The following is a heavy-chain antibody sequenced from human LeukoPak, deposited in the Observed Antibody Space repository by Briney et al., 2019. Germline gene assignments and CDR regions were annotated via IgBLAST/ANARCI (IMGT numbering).Heavy chain of an antibody. CDR2: INHSGST. CDR3: ARLVRSSSWYFWFDP. CDR1: GGSFSGYY. D-gene: IGHD6-13*01. V-gene: IGHV4-34*01. Sequence: NSSETLSLTCAVYGGSFSGYYWSWIRQPPGKGLEWIGEINHSGSTNYNPSLKSRVTISVDTSKNQFSLKLSSVTAADTAVYYCARLVRSSSWYFWFDPWGQGTLVTVSS. J-gene: IGHJ5*02.